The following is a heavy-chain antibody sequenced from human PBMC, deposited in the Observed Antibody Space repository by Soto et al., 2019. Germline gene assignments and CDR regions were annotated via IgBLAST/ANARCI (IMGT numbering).Heavy chain of an antibody. CDR1: GGSISSSSYY. Sequence: ETLSLTCTVSGGSISSSSYYWGWIRQPPGKGPEWIGSIYYSGSTYYNPSLKSRVTISVDTSKNQFSLKLSPVTAADTSGYDCGRRYSSSSTNNWFNLWGQGTLVTV. V-gene: IGHV4-39*01. D-gene: IGHD6-6*01. CDR3: GRRYSSSSTNNWFNL. CDR2: IYYSGST. J-gene: IGHJ5*02.